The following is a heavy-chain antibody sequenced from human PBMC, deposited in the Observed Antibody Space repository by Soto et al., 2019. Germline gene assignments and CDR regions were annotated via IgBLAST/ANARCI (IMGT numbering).Heavy chain of an antibody. CDR1: GFTFDDYA. V-gene: IGHV3-9*01. J-gene: IGHJ4*02. CDR2: ISWNSGSI. D-gene: IGHD1-1*01. Sequence: DVQLVESGGGLVQPGRSPRLSCAASGFTFDDYAMHWVRQAPGKGLEWVSGISWNSGSIGYADSVKGRFTISRDNAKNSLYLQMNSLRAEDTALYYCAKGARTTYSTRFDYWGQGTLVTVSS. CDR3: AKGARTTYSTRFDY.